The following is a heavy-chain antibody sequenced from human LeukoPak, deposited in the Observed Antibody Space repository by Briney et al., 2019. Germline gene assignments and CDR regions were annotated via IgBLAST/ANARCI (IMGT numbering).Heavy chain of an antibody. V-gene: IGHV1-69*04. Sequence: ASVTVSCTASGGTFSSYAISWVRQAPGQGLEWVGRIIPILGIANYAQKFQGRVTITADKSTSTAYMELSSLRSEDTAVYYCASPYYYDSSGYPSDYWGQGTLVTVSS. CDR2: IIPILGIA. J-gene: IGHJ4*02. D-gene: IGHD3-22*01. CDR1: GGTFSSYA. CDR3: ASPYYYDSSGYPSDY.